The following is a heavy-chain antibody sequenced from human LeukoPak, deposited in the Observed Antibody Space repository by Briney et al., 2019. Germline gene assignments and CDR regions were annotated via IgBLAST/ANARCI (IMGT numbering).Heavy chain of an antibody. J-gene: IGHJ4*02. V-gene: IGHV3-23*01. CDR3: AKSREQPWNFDS. CDR1: GFTFSSYW. CDR2: ITTGGDNT. Sequence: GGSLRLSCAASGFTFSSYWMHWVRQAPGKGLEWVSSITTGGDNTNYADSVKGRFTISRDNSKNTLYLQINSLRAEDTAVYYCAKSREQPWNFDSWGQGTLVTVSS. D-gene: IGHD5-18*01.